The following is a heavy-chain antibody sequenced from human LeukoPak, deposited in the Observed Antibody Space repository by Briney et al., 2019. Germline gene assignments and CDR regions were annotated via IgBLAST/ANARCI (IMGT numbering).Heavy chain of an antibody. CDR3: ARATYGGNFLDEVFDA. CDR1: GFTLSDHY. J-gene: IGHJ3*01. Sequence: GGSPRLSCAASGFTLSDHYMDWVRQAPGKGLEWVGRTRDKANSYSTEYAASVKGRFTISRDESKNSLYLQMNSLKTEDTAVYYCARATYGGNFLDEVFDAWGQGTMVTVSS. D-gene: IGHD4-23*01. V-gene: IGHV3-72*01. CDR2: TRDKANSYST.